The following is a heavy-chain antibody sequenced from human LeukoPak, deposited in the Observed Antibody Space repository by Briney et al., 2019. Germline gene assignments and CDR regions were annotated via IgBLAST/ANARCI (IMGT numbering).Heavy chain of an antibody. CDR2: IYYSGST. V-gene: IGHV4-59*08. D-gene: IGHD6-19*01. J-gene: IGHJ3*02. Sequence: PSETLSLTCTASGGSINSYYWSWIRQPPGKGLEWIGYIYYSGSTNYNPSLKSRVTISVDTSKNQFSLKLSSVTAADTAVYYCARHSERWLGAFDIWGQGTMVTVSS. CDR1: GGSINSYY. CDR3: ARHSERWLGAFDI.